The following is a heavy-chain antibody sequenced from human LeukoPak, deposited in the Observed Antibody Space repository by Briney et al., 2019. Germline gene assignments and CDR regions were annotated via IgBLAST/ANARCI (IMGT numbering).Heavy chain of an antibody. V-gene: IGHV4-59*01. CDR2: IYYSGST. J-gene: IGHJ6*02. D-gene: IGHD2-2*01. CDR3: ARDNVVVVPAASSHYYYGMDV. Sequence: SETLSLTCTVSGGSISSYYWSWIRQPPGKGLEWIGYIYYSGSTNYNPSLKSRVTISVDTSKNQFSLKLSSVTAADTAVYYCARDNVVVVPAASSHYYYGMDVWGQGTTVTVSS. CDR1: GGSISSYY.